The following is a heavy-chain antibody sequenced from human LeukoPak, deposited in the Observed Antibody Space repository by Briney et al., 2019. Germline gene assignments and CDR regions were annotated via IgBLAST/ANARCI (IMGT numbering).Heavy chain of an antibody. V-gene: IGHV1-8*01. J-gene: IGHJ4*02. CDR2: MSPNSGNT. Sequence: ASVKVSCKASGYSFSNNDINWVRQTTGQGLEWMGWMSPNSGNTGYAQKFQGRITMTKNTSISTAYMELSSLRCEDTAVYYCARDQSRGYGFDYWGQGTLVTVSS. CDR3: ARDQSRGYGFDY. D-gene: IGHD5-12*01. CDR1: GYSFSNND.